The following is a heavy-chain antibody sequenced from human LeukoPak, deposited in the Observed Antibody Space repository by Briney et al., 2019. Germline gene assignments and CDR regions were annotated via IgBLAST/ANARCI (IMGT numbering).Heavy chain of an antibody. CDR3: ATPGRRRGYAY. D-gene: IGHD5-18*01. J-gene: IGHJ4*02. CDR1: GGSISSGSYY. Sequence: SETLSLTCTVSGGSISSGSYYWSWIRQPAGKGLEWIGRIYTSGSTNYNPSLKSRVTISLDTSKNQFSLKLSSVTAADTAVYYCATPGRRRGYAYWGQGTLVTVSS. V-gene: IGHV4-61*02. CDR2: IYTSGST.